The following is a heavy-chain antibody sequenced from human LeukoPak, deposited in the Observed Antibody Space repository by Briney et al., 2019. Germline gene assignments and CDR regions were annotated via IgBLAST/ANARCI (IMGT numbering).Heavy chain of an antibody. Sequence: GGSLRLSCAASGXSFSTYGMHWVRQAPGKGLEWVAAIWYDGTNKYYADSVKGRFTISRDNSKNTLYLQMNSLRAEDTAVYYCARNFYGPGNYVDYWGQGTLVTVSS. D-gene: IGHD3-10*01. J-gene: IGHJ4*02. CDR2: IWYDGTNK. CDR1: GXSFSTYG. CDR3: ARNFYGPGNYVDY. V-gene: IGHV3-33*01.